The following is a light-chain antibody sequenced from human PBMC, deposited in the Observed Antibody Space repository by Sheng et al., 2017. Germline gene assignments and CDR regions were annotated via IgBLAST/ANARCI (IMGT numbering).Light chain of an antibody. J-gene: IGKJ4*01. CDR2: RAS. CDR1: QSISSW. V-gene: IGKV1-5*03. CDR3: QQRSDSLT. Sequence: DIQMTQSPSTLSAYVGDRVTITCRASQSISSWLAWYQQEPGKAPKLIIYRASTLETGVPSRFSGSGSGTEFTLTISSLQPEDFAVYYCQQRSDSLTFGGGTKVEIK.